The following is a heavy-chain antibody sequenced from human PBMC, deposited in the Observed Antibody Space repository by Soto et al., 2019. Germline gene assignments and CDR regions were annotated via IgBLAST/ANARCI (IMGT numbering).Heavy chain of an antibody. D-gene: IGHD6-19*01. Sequence: EVQLVESGGGLVKPGGSLRLSCAASGFTFSSYSMNWVRQAPGKGLEWVSSISSSSSYIYYADSVKGRFTISRDNAKNSLYLQINSLRAEDTAVYYCARGAVAGPQYFQHWGQGTLVTVSS. CDR1: GFTFSSYS. CDR2: ISSSSSYI. V-gene: IGHV3-21*01. CDR3: ARGAVAGPQYFQH. J-gene: IGHJ1*01.